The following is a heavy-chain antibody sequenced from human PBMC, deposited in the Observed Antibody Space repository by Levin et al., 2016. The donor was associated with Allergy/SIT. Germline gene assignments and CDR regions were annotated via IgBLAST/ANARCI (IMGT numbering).Heavy chain of an antibody. CDR2: ISYDGSNK. Sequence: PGKGLEWVAVISYDGSNKYYADSVKGRFTISRDNSKNTLYLQMNSLRAEDTAVYYCAKDLYDSSGFDYWGQGTLVTAPQ. V-gene: IGHV3-30*18. D-gene: IGHD3-22*01. J-gene: IGHJ4*02. CDR3: AKDLYDSSGFDY.